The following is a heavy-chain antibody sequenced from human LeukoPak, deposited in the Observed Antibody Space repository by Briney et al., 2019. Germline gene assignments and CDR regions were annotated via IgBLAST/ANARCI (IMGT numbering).Heavy chain of an antibody. J-gene: IGHJ4*02. V-gene: IGHV3-21*01. CDR3: ASYENLGALEWFHDY. CDR1: GFTFNIYS. D-gene: IGHD3-3*01. Sequence: GGSLRLSCAASGFTFNIYSMNWVRQAPGKGLEWVSSISSSTLYIYYAESVKGRFTISRDNAKNSLYLQMNSLRAEDTAVYYCASYENLGALEWFHDYWGQGTLVTVSS. CDR2: ISSSTLYI.